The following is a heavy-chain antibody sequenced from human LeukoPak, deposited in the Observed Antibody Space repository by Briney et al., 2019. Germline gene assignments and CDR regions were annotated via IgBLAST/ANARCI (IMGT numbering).Heavy chain of an antibody. D-gene: IGHD1-1*01. Sequence: SETLSLTCTVSGGSICGVSYFWSWIRQPAGKGLEWIGRISASGSTNFNPSLKSRVTMSVDTSENQFSLKLSSVTAADTAVYYCARYKLGWFDPWGQGTLVTVSS. CDR1: GGSICGVSYF. V-gene: IGHV4-61*02. CDR3: ARYKLGWFDP. CDR2: ISASGST. J-gene: IGHJ5*02.